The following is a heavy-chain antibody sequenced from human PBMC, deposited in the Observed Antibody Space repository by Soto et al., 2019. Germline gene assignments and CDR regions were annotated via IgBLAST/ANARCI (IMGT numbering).Heavy chain of an antibody. CDR3: AREAAYDRSFDP. CDR1: GGSISAGGYY. Sequence: TSETLSLTCTVSGGSISAGGYYWSWVRQRPGKGLEWIGFIYHTGSTTYNPSLNSRVTISVDTSKNQFSLNLTSVTAADTAVYYCAREAAYDRSFDPWGQGTLVTVSS. V-gene: IGHV4-31*03. CDR2: IYHTGST. J-gene: IGHJ5*02. D-gene: IGHD3-3*01.